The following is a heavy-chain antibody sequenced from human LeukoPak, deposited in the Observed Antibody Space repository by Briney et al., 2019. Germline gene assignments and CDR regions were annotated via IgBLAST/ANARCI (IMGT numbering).Heavy chain of an antibody. J-gene: IGHJ6*02. CDR2: ISGSGGST. V-gene: IGHV3-23*01. CDR3: AKGLYCSGGSCYTPGMDV. D-gene: IGHD2-15*01. Sequence: PGGSLRLSCAASGFTFSSYAMSWVRQAPGKGLEWVSAISGSGGSTYYADSVKGRFTISRDNSKNTLYLQMNSLRAEDTAVYYCAKGLYCSGGSCYTPGMDVWGQGTTVTVSS. CDR1: GFTFSSYA.